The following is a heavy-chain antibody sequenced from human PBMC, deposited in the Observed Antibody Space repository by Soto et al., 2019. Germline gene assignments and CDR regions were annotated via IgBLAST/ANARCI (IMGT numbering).Heavy chain of an antibody. CDR1: GYTFTSYD. CDR2: MNPNSGNT. CDR3: AREATYDFWSGYLIYYYYGMDV. V-gene: IGHV1-8*01. J-gene: IGHJ6*02. D-gene: IGHD3-3*01. Sequence: ASVKVSCKASGYTFTSYDINWVRQATGQGLGWMGWMNPNSGNTGYAQKFLGRVTMTRNTSISTAYMELSSLRSEDTAVYYCAREATYDFWSGYLIYYYYGMDVWAKGPRSPSP.